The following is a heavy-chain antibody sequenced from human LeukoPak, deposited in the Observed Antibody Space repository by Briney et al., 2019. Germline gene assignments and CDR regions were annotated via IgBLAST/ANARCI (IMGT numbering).Heavy chain of an antibody. CDR1: GGSFSGYY. D-gene: IGHD6-13*01. V-gene: IGHV4-34*01. CDR3: AREAAAAGTTYWYFDL. CDR2: INHSGST. J-gene: IGHJ2*01. Sequence: PSETLSLTCAVYGGSFSGYYWSWLRQPPGKGLEWIGEINHSGSTNYNPSLKSRVTISVDTSKNQFSLKLSSVTAADTAVYYCAREAAAAGTTYWYFDLWGRGALVTVSS.